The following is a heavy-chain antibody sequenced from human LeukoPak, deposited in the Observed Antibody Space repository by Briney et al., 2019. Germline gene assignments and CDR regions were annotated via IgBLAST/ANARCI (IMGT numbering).Heavy chain of an antibody. Sequence: LVKVSCKASGGAFSSYAISWVRQAPGQGLGWMGGIIPIFGTANYAQKFQGRVTITADESTSTAYMELSSLRSEDTAVYYCARLSLYSGYDEDYWGQGTLVTVSS. CDR1: GGAFSSYA. D-gene: IGHD5-12*01. CDR3: ARLSLYSGYDEDY. V-gene: IGHV1-69*13. J-gene: IGHJ4*02. CDR2: IIPIFGTA.